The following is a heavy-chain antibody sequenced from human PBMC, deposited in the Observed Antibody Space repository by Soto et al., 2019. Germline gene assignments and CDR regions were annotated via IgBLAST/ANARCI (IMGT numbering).Heavy chain of an antibody. D-gene: IGHD5-12*01. V-gene: IGHV3-23*01. CDR2: ISGSGGST. CDR1: GFTFSSYA. CDR3: AKDRENIVATAWYFDL. J-gene: IGHJ2*01. Sequence: EVQLLESGGGLVQPGGSLRLSCAASGFTFSSYAMSWVRQAPGKGLEWVSAISGSGGSTYYADSVKGRFTISRVNSKNTLYLEMNSLRAEDTAVYYCAKDRENIVATAWYFDLWGRGTLVTVSS.